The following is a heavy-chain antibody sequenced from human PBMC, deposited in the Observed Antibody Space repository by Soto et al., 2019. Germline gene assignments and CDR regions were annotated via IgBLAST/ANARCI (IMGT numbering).Heavy chain of an antibody. CDR2: ISYDGSNK. CDR1: GFTFSSYA. D-gene: IGHD3-16*01. CDR3: ARWRGVPVRGMDV. Sequence: GGSLRLSCAASGFTFSSYAMHWVRQAPGKGLEWVAVISYDGSNKYYADSVKGRFTISRDNSKNTLYLQMNSLRAEDTAVYYCARWRGVPVRGMDVWGQGTTVTVSS. J-gene: IGHJ6*02. V-gene: IGHV3-30-3*01.